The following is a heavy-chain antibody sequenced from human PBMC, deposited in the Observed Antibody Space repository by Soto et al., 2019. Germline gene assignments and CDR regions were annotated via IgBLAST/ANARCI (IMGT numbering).Heavy chain of an antibody. J-gene: IGHJ5*02. CDR1: GFTFSSYA. CDR2: ISSGGSTI. CDR3: ARGYTGYCSGGTCYWFDP. D-gene: IGHD2-15*01. Sequence: GESLKISCAASGFTFSSYAMGWVRQAPGKGLKWVSYISSGGSTIYYADSVKGRFTISRDNAKKTLYLQMNSLRAEDTAVYYCARGYTGYCSGGTCYWFDPWGQGTLVTVSS. V-gene: IGHV3-48*04.